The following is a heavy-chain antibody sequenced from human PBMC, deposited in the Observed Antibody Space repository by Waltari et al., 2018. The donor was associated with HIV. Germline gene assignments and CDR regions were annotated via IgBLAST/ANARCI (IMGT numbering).Heavy chain of an antibody. Sequence: VQLVESGGPSVQTGGSLRLSCVVFEFPVGKNSWPGVRWAPGRGLEWVSTIYRDGKVFYADPVRGRFTLSRDNSKNMLSLQMNSLRVDDTAKYYCARLATHFYDGFGGGFEAYGMDVWGQGTTVIVSS. CDR3: ARLATHFYDGFGGGFEAYGMDV. CDR1: EFPVGKNS. J-gene: IGHJ6*02. V-gene: IGHV3-53*01. D-gene: IGHD3-22*01. CDR2: IYRDGKV.